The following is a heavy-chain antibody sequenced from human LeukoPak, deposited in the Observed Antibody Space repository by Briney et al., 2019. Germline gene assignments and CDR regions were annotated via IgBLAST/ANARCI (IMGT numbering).Heavy chain of an antibody. CDR3: AIYSGYDYFDY. Sequence: GGSLRLSCAASGFTFSSYAMRWVRQAPGKGLEWVSAISGSGGSTYYADSVKGRFTISRDNSKNTLYLQMNSLRAEDTAVYYCAIYSGYDYFDYWGQGTLVTVSS. J-gene: IGHJ4*02. D-gene: IGHD5-12*01. CDR2: ISGSGGST. CDR1: GFTFSSYA. V-gene: IGHV3-23*01.